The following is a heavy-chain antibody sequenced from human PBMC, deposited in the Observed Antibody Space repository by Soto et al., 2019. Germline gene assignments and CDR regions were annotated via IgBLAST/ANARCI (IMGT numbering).Heavy chain of an antibody. Sequence: GASVKVSCKASGGTFSSYAISWVRQAPGQGLEGMGGIIPIFGTANYAQKFQGRVTITADESTSTAYMELSSLRSEDTAVYYCASDYARYCSGGSCYSFFYWGPGPLVTVST. CDR3: ASDYARYCSGGSCYSFFY. J-gene: IGHJ4*02. V-gene: IGHV1-69*13. CDR1: GGTFSSYA. CDR2: IIPIFGTA. D-gene: IGHD2-15*01.